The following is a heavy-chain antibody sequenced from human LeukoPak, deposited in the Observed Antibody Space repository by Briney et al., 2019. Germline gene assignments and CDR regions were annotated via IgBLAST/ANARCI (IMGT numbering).Heavy chain of an antibody. Sequence: SETLSLTSAVYGGSFSGYYWSWIRQPPGKGLEWIGEINHSGSTNYNPSLKSRVTVSVDTSKNQFSLKLSSVTAADTAVYYCARGHRSSAVYGDYNDYFDYWGQGTLVTVSS. CDR2: INHSGST. J-gene: IGHJ4*02. V-gene: IGHV4-34*01. CDR3: ARGHRSSAVYGDYNDYFDY. D-gene: IGHD4-17*01. CDR1: GGSFSGYY.